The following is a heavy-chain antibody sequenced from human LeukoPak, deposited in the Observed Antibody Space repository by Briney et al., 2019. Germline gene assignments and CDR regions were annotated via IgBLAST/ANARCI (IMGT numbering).Heavy chain of an antibody. Sequence: GGSLRLSCAASGFTFDDYAMHWVRQAPGKGLEWVSGISWNSGNIGYADSVKGRFTISRDNAKNSLYLQMNSLRAEDTALYYCAKDPLGVVTNYYFAYWGQGTLVTVSS. CDR3: AKDPLGVVTNYYFAY. CDR1: GFTFDDYA. D-gene: IGHD3-3*01. V-gene: IGHV3-9*01. CDR2: ISWNSGNI. J-gene: IGHJ4*02.